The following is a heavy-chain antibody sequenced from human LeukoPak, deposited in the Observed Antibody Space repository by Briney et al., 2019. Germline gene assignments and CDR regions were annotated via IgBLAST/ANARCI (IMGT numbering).Heavy chain of an antibody. D-gene: IGHD3-22*01. CDR2: TSADNGHT. J-gene: IGHJ4*02. Sequence: ASVKVSCKASGYTFTSYGISWVRQAPGQGLEWMGFTSADNGHTNYVQKFQGRVTMTTDTSTNTAYMELRSLRFDDTAMYYCARDYFSDYDFDFWGQGTLITVSS. CDR1: GYTFTSYG. V-gene: IGHV1-18*01. CDR3: ARDYFSDYDFDF.